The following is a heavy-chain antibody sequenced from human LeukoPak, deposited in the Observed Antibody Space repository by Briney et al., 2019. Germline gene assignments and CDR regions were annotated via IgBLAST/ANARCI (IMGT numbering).Heavy chain of an antibody. Sequence: GGSLRLSCTASEFTFTNYGMHWVRQAPGKGLEWVAVISNDGTEKYYADSVKGRFTISRDNAKNSLYLQMNSLRAEDTAVYYCARAFRGYPSYCFDYWGQGTLVTVSS. V-gene: IGHV3-30-3*01. CDR3: ARAFRGYPSYCFDY. D-gene: IGHD5-12*01. CDR1: EFTFTNYG. CDR2: ISNDGTEK. J-gene: IGHJ4*02.